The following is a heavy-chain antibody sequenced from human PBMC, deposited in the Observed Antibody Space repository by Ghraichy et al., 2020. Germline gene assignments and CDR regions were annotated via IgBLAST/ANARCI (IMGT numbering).Heavy chain of an antibody. V-gene: IGHV4-34*01. CDR3: ARGQYVKAWFGELGVNYYYGMDV. CDR1: GGSFSGYY. Sequence: SETLSLTCAVYGGSFSGYYWSWIRQPPGKGLEWIGEINHSGSTNYNPSLKSRVTISVDTSKNQFSLKLSSVTAADTAVYYCARGQYVKAWFGELGVNYYYGMDVWGQGTTVTVSS. CDR2: INHSGST. J-gene: IGHJ6*02. D-gene: IGHD3-10*01.